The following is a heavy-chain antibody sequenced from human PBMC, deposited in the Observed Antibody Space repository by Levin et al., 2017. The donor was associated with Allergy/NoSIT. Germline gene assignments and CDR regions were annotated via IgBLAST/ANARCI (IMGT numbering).Heavy chain of an antibody. CDR3: ARHRRPIPSPRYYHETTGPSDVFDI. CDR2: IFYSGST. CDR1: GGSITSNSYY. V-gene: IGHV4-39*01. Sequence: SETLSLTCTVSGGSITSNSYYWGWIRQPPGRGLEWIGSIFYSGSTYYNPSLKSRVTMFVGMSENQFSLKLTTVTAADTAVYYCARHRRPIPSPRYYHETTGPSDVFDIWGQGTMVTVSS. J-gene: IGHJ3*02. D-gene: IGHD3-22*01.